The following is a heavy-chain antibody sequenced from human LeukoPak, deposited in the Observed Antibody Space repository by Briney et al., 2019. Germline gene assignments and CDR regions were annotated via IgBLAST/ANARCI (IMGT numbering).Heavy chain of an antibody. CDR2: ISAYNGNT. CDR3: ARVRDDSSGLYYFDY. J-gene: IGHJ4*02. CDR1: GYTFTSYG. V-gene: IGHV1-18*01. D-gene: IGHD3-22*01. Sequence: ASVKVSCKASGYTFTSYGISWVRQAPGQGLEWMGWISAYNGNTNYAQKLQGRVTMTTDTSTSTAYMELRSLRSDDTAVYYCARVRDDSSGLYYFDYWGQGTLVTVSS.